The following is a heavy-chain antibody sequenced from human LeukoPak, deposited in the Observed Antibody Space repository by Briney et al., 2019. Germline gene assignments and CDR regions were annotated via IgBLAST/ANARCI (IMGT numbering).Heavy chain of an antibody. J-gene: IGHJ4*02. D-gene: IGHD3-10*01. CDR1: GFTFSSYW. CDR2: IKQDGSEK. Sequence: PGGSLRLSCAASGFTFSSYWMTWVRQAPGKGLEWVANIKQDGSEKYYVDSVKGRFAISRDNARNSVYLLMNSLRAEDTSVYYCARGEVYGLDYWGQGTLVTVSS. V-gene: IGHV3-7*01. CDR3: ARGEVYGLDY.